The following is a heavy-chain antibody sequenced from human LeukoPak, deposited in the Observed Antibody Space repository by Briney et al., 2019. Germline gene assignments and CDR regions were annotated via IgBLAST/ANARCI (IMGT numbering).Heavy chain of an antibody. CDR3: ARGRYYGSGSYLHYYYYYMDV. J-gene: IGHJ6*03. D-gene: IGHD3-10*01. Sequence: SETLSLTCTVSGGSISSCYWSWIRQPPGKGLEWIGYIYYSGSTNYNPSLKSRVTISVDTSRNQFSLKLSSVTAADTAVYYCARGRYYGSGSYLHYYYYYMDVWGKGTTVTVSS. CDR2: IYYSGST. CDR1: GGSISSCY. V-gene: IGHV4-59*12.